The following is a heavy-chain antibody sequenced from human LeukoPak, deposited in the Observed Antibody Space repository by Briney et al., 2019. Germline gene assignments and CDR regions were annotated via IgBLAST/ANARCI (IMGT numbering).Heavy chain of an antibody. CDR2: IYYSGST. CDR3: ASGRTYYDILTGYYSYYFDY. J-gene: IGHJ4*02. V-gene: IGHV4-59*01. CDR1: GGSISSYY. Sequence: SETLSLTCTVSGGSISSYYWSWIRQPPGKGLEWIGYIYYSGSTNYNPSLKSRVTISVDTSKNQFSLKLGSVTAADTAVYYCASGRTYYDILTGYYSYYFDYWGQGTLVTVSS. D-gene: IGHD3-9*01.